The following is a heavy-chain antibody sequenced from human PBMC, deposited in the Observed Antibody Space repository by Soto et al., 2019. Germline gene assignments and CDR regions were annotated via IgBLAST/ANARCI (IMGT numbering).Heavy chain of an antibody. CDR1: GFTFTSSA. Sequence: GASVKVSCKASGFTFTSSAVQWVRQARGQRLEWIGWIVVGSGNTNYAQKFQERVTITRDMSTSTAYMELSSLRSEDTAVYYCAADLEAVAGATGWFDPWGQGTLVTVSS. CDR3: AADLEAVAGATGWFDP. J-gene: IGHJ5*02. CDR2: IVVGSGNT. V-gene: IGHV1-58*01. D-gene: IGHD6-19*01.